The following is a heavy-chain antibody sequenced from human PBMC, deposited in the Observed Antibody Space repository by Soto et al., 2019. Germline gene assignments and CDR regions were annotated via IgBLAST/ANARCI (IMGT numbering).Heavy chain of an antibody. CDR3: VRDGTKTLRDWFDP. CDR2: IYATGTT. V-gene: IGHV4-4*07. CDR1: GASISGFY. J-gene: IGHJ5*02. Sequence: SETLSLTXTVSGASISGFYWSWIRKSAGKGLEWIGRIYATGTTDYNPSLKSRVMMSVDTSKKQFSLKLRSVTAADTAVYYCVRDGTKTLRDWFDPWGQR. D-gene: IGHD1-1*01.